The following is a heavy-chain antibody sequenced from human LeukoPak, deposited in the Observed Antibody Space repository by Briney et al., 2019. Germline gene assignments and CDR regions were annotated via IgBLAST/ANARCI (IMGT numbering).Heavy chain of an antibody. CDR3: ARGWELPFDY. D-gene: IGHD1-26*01. Sequence: PSETLSLTCTVSGGSISSGSYYWSWIRQPAGKGLEWIGRIYTSGSTNYNPSLKSRVTISVDTSKNQFSLKLSSVTAADTAVYYCARGWELPFDYWGQGTLVTVSS. V-gene: IGHV4-61*02. J-gene: IGHJ4*02. CDR2: IYTSGST. CDR1: GGSISSGSYY.